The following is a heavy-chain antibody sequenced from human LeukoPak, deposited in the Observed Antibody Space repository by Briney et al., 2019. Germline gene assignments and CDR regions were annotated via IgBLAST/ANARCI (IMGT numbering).Heavy chain of an antibody. CDR2: INHSGST. V-gene: IGHV4-34*01. J-gene: IGHJ4*02. CDR1: GGSFSGYY. CDR3: ESRRGYYGSGSYFY. D-gene: IGHD3-10*01. Sequence: SETLSLTCAVYGGSFSGYYWSWIRQPPGKGLEWIGEINHSGSTNYNPSLKSRVTISVDTSKNQFSLKLSSVTAADTAVYYCESRRGYYGSGSYFYWGQGTLVTVSS.